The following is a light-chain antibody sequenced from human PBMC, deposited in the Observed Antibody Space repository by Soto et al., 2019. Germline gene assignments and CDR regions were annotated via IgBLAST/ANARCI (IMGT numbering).Light chain of an antibody. CDR2: EAS. J-gene: IGLJ1*01. V-gene: IGLV2-23*01. CDR1: GSDVRTYNL. Sequence: QSVLTQPASVSGSPGQSITISCTVTGSDVRTYNLVSWYQQHPGKVPKLIIYEASKRPSGVSNRFSGSQPGNTASLTVSGLQAEDEADYYCCSYAGDKTYVFGSGTKVTGL. CDR3: CSYAGDKTYV.